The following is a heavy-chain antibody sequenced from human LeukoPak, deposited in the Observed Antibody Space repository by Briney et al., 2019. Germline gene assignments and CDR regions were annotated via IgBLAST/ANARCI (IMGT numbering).Heavy chain of an antibody. D-gene: IGHD6-13*01. V-gene: IGHV3-23*01. CDR2: ISGSGGST. CDR3: AKETPNSAAAGIDFDY. CDR1: GFTFSSYA. J-gene: IGHJ4*02. Sequence: GSLRLSCAASGFTFSSYAMSWVRQAPGKGLEWVSAISGSGGSTYYADSVKGRFTISRDNSKNTLYLQMNSLRAEDTAVYYCAKETPNSAAAGIDFDYWGQGTLVTVSS.